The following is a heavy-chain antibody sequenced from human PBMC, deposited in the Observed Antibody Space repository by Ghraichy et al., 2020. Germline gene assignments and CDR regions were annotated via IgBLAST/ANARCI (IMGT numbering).Heavy chain of an antibody. CDR3: AGGRVVRSGYYYDYYYYYGMDV. V-gene: IGHV4-34*01. D-gene: IGHD3-22*01. CDR2: INHSGST. J-gene: IGHJ6*02. Sequence: SETLSLTCAVYGGSFSGYYWSWIRQPPGKGLEWIGEINHSGSTNYNPSLKSRVTISVDTSKNQFSLKLSSVTAADTAVYYCAGGRVVRSGYYYDYYYYYGMDVWGQGTTVTVSS. CDR1: GGSFSGYY.